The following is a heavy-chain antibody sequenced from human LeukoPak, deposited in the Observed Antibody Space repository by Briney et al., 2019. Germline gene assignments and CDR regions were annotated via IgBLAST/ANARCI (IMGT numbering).Heavy chain of an antibody. V-gene: IGHV4-34*01. CDR1: GGSFSGYY. D-gene: IGHD1-26*01. J-gene: IGHJ6*03. Sequence: SETLSLTCAVYGGSFSGYYWSWIRQPPGKGLEWIGEINHSGSTNYNPSLKSRVTISVDTSKNQFSLKLSSVTAADTAVYYWGRVGPYSGNYFYYYFDIGVLGKGTTVTVSS. CDR3: GRVGPYSGNYFYYYFDIGV. CDR2: INHSGST.